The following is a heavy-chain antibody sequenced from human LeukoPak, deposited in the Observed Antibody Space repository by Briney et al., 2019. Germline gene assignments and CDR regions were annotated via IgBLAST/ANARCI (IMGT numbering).Heavy chain of an antibody. CDR3: AKDKADHYYDSRGCDY. D-gene: IGHD3-22*01. CDR1: GFTFSSYS. CDR2: ISSSSSYI. Sequence: GGSLRLSCAASGFTFSSYSMNWVRQAPGKGLEWVSSISSSSSYIYYADSVKGRFTISRDNAKNSLYLQMNSLRAEDTALYYCAKDKADHYYDSRGCDYWGQGTLVTVSS. J-gene: IGHJ4*02. V-gene: IGHV3-21*04.